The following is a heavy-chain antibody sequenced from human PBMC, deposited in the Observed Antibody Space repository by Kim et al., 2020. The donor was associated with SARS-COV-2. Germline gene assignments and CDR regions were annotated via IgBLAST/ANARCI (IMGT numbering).Heavy chain of an antibody. J-gene: IGHJ4*02. CDR3: ARDKPEYCSCGICHIYFDY. D-gene: IGHD2-15*01. V-gene: IGHV4-59*12. CDR1: GGSISSSY. Sequence: SETLSLTCTVSGGSISSSYWSWVRQPPGKKLEWIGYIYSSGTTNYNPSLKSRVTMLVDTAKNQFSLKLSSVTAADTAVYFCARDKPEYCSCGICHIYFDYWGQGTLVTVSS. CDR2: IYSSGTT.